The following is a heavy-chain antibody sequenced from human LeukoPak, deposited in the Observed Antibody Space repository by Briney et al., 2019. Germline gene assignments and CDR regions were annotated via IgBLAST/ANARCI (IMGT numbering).Heavy chain of an antibody. J-gene: IGHJ4*02. D-gene: IGHD2-2*01. V-gene: IGHV4-59*13. Sequence: SETLSLTCTASGGAISSYYWSWIRQPPGEGLEWIVYIYYSGSTNYNPALKSRITIPVDTSKKPFSLKLSSVTAADTAVYYCAKAGGVYCSSTSCFVSWGQGTLVTVSS. CDR2: IYYSGST. CDR3: AKAGGVYCSSTSCFVS. CDR1: GGAISSYY.